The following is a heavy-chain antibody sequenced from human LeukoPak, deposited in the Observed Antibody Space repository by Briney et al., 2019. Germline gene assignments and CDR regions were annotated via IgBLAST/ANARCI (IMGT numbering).Heavy chain of an antibody. Sequence: GGSLRLSCGASGFIFRNYAMSWVRQAPGEGLEWVSGISDNGGGTYYADSVQGRFTISRDNSKSTLCLQMNSLRAEDTAVYYCAKQLGYCSDGSCYFPYWGQGTLVTVSS. CDR3: AKQLGYCSDGSCYFPY. J-gene: IGHJ4*02. V-gene: IGHV3-23*01. CDR1: GFIFRNYA. CDR2: ISDNGGGT. D-gene: IGHD2-15*01.